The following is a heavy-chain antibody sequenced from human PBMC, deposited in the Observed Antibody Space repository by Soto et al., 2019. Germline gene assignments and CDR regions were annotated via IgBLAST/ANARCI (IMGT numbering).Heavy chain of an antibody. Sequence: PSDTLSLTCTVSGGSLSSYYWSWIRQPPGKGLEWIGYIYYSGSTNYNPSLKSRVTISVDTSKNQFSLKLSSVTAADTAVYYCARDRYGEFDYWGQGTLVTVSS. J-gene: IGHJ4*02. CDR3: ARDRYGEFDY. V-gene: IGHV4-59*01. CDR1: GGSLSSYY. CDR2: IYYSGST. D-gene: IGHD3-10*01.